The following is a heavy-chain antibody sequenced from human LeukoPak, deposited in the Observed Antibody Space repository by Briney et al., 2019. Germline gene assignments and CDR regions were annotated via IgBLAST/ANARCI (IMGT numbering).Heavy chain of an antibody. CDR1: GFTFSNYG. J-gene: IGHJ4*02. Sequence: PGGSLRLSCAASGFTFSNYGMSWVRQAPGKGLEWVSAISGSGANTYYGDSDSVKGRFTISRDNSKNTVYLQMNSLGGGDTAVYYCAKRQYCSTNGCSFDYWGQGTLVTVSS. D-gene: IGHD2-2*01. CDR3: AKRQYCSTNGCSFDY. V-gene: IGHV3-23*01. CDR2: ISGSGANT.